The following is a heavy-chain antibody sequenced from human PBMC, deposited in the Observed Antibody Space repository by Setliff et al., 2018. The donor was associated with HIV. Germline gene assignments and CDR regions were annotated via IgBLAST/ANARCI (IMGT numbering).Heavy chain of an antibody. CDR1: GDSISNYH. D-gene: IGHD6-6*01. CDR2: FHYSGSP. Sequence: PSETLSLTCTVSGDSISNYHWSWIRQPPGKGLEFIGFFHYSGSPIYNSSLNSRVNISVDTSKNQFSLHLRSATAADTAVYYCARSIARDYWYFSHWGRGTLVTVSS. V-gene: IGHV4-59*01. CDR3: ARSIARDYWYFSH. J-gene: IGHJ2*01.